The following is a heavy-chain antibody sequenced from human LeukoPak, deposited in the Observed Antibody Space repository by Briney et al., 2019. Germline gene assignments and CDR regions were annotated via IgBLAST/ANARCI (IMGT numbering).Heavy chain of an antibody. CDR3: AKDQYDSSAYYPDY. V-gene: IGHV3-23*01. D-gene: IGHD3-22*01. Sequence: PGGSLRLSCAASGFAFSSYAMSWVRQAPGKGLEWVSAISGSGGSTYYADSVKGRFTISRDNSKNTLYLQMNSLRAEDTAVYYCAKDQYDSSAYYPDYWGQGTLVTVSS. J-gene: IGHJ4*02. CDR2: ISGSGGST. CDR1: GFAFSSYA.